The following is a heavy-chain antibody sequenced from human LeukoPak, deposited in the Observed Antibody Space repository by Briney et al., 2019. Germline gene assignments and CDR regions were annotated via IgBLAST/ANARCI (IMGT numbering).Heavy chain of an antibody. CDR1: GGSISSSSYY. J-gene: IGHJ4*02. Sequence: SETLSLTCTVSGGSISSSSYYWGWIRQPPEKGLEWIGSIYYSGSTYYNPSLKSRVTISVDTSKNQFSLKLSSVTAADTAVYYCARHLICYDNSGYPGDYWGQGTLVTVSS. V-gene: IGHV4-39*01. D-gene: IGHD3-22*01. CDR2: IYYSGST. CDR3: ARHLICYDNSGYPGDY.